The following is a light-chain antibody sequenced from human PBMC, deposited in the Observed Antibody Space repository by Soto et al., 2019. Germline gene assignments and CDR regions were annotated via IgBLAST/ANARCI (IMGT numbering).Light chain of an antibody. V-gene: IGKV1-39*01. J-gene: IGKJ4*01. Sequence: DIQMTQSPSSLSASVGDRVTITCRASQTISVYLNWYQQKPGRAPNVLIYSTSTLRSGVPSRFSGSGSGTDFTLTISSLQPEDFATYNCQQTYSVPLTFGGGTTVDIK. CDR2: STS. CDR1: QTISVY. CDR3: QQTYSVPLT.